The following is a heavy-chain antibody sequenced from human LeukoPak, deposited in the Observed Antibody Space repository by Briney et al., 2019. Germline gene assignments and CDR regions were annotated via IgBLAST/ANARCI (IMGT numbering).Heavy chain of an antibody. CDR2: INPSGGST. CDR3: ARDVAYYYDSSGWVHAFDI. CDR1: GYTFTSYY. V-gene: IGHV1-46*01. D-gene: IGHD3-22*01. J-gene: IGHJ3*02. Sequence: ASVKVSCKASGYTFTSYYMHWVRQAPGQGLEWMGIINPSGGSTSYAQKFQGRVTMTRDTSTSTVYMELSSLRSEDTAVYYCARDVAYYYDSSGWVHAFDIWGQGTMVTVSS.